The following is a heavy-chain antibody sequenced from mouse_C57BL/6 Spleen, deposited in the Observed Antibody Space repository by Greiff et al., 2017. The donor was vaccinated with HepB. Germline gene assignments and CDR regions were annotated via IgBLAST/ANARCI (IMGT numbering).Heavy chain of an antibody. V-gene: IGHV14-4*01. J-gene: IGHJ1*03. CDR3: TRVITTVVAPYFDG. CDR2: IDPENGDT. Sequence: EVQLQQSGAELVRPGASVKLSCTASGFNIKDDYMHWVKQRPEQGLEWIGWIDPENGDTEYASKFQGKATITADTSSNKAYLQLSSLTSEDTAVYYCTRVITTVVAPYFDGWGTGTTVTVSS. D-gene: IGHD1-1*01. CDR1: GFNIKDDY.